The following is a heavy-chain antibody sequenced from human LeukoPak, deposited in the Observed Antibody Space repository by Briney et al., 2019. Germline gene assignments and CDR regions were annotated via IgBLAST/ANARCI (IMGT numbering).Heavy chain of an antibody. CDR3: ARSGSGYLRYYFDY. Sequence: PSETLSLTCTVSGGSISSSSYYWGWIRQPPGKGLEWIGSMYSSGSTYDNPSLKSRVTISVDTSKNQFSLKLSSVTAADTAVYYCARSGSGYLRYYFDYWGQGTLVTVSS. D-gene: IGHD5-12*01. CDR2: MYSSGST. J-gene: IGHJ4*02. CDR1: GGSISSSSYY. V-gene: IGHV4-39*07.